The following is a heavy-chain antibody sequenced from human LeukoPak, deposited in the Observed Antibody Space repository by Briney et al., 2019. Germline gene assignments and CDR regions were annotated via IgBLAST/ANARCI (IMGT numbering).Heavy chain of an antibody. J-gene: IGHJ6*03. D-gene: IGHD3-10*01. V-gene: IGHV4-59*12. CDR3: ARTTMVRGTYYMDV. Sequence: SQTLSLTCTVSGGSISSYYWSWIRQPPGKGLEWIGYIYYSAYTNYNPSLKSRVTISVDTSKNQFSLKMRSVTAADTAVYYCARTTMVRGTYYMDVWGKGTTVTISS. CDR2: IYYSAYT. CDR1: GGSISSYY.